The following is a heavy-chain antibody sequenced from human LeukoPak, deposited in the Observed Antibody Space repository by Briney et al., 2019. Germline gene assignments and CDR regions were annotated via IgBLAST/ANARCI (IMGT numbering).Heavy chain of an antibody. Sequence: PSETLSLTCTVSGGSISSGGYYWSWIRQHPGKGLEWIGYIYYSGSTYYNPSLKSRVTISVDTSKNQFSLKLSSVTAADTAAYYCASRYYYGSGSYLFDYWGQGTLVTVSS. J-gene: IGHJ4*02. D-gene: IGHD3-10*01. CDR2: IYYSGST. V-gene: IGHV4-31*03. CDR3: ASRYYYGSGSYLFDY. CDR1: GGSISSGGYY.